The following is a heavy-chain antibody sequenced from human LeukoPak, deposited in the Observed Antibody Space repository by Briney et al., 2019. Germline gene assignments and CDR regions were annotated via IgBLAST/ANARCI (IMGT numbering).Heavy chain of an antibody. CDR1: AFPLTNAW. Sequence: PGRSLTPSCAASAFPLTNAWMTSARLAPGKGLESHCLIRSEGFGGTTDYAAPVRGRFTISRDDSKDTVYLQMDSLKIEDTAVHYCCTVGGHNDVWLTYYYGYWGQGTRVTVSS. CDR3: CTVGGHNDVWLTYYYGY. CDR2: IRSEGFGGTT. J-gene: IGHJ4*02. D-gene: IGHD3-3*01. V-gene: IGHV3-15*01.